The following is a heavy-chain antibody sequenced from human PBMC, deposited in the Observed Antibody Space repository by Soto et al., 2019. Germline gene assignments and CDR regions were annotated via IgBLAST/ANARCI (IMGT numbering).Heavy chain of an antibody. Sequence: PGGSLRLSCAASGFTVSSNCMSWVRQAPGKGLEWVSVIYSGGSTYYADSVKGRFTISRDNAKNSLYLQMNSLRVEDTAVYYCATLDTAEIQTAAYWGQGTLVTVSS. CDR3: ATLDTAEIQTAAY. CDR1: GFTVSSNC. CDR2: IYSGGST. J-gene: IGHJ4*02. V-gene: IGHV3-66*01. D-gene: IGHD2-15*01.